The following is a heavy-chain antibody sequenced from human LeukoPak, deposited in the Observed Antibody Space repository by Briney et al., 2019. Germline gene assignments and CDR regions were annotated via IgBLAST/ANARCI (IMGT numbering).Heavy chain of an antibody. Sequence: GGSLRLSCAASGSTFSGSAMHWVRQASGKGLEWVGRIRSKANSYATAYAASVKGGFTISRDDSKNTAYLQMNSLKTEDTAVYYCTRSVVVPAAPNTYNWFDPWGQGTLVTVSS. CDR3: TRSVVVPAAPNTYNWFDP. CDR2: IRSKANSYAT. J-gene: IGHJ5*02. CDR1: GSTFSGSA. V-gene: IGHV3-73*01. D-gene: IGHD2-2*01.